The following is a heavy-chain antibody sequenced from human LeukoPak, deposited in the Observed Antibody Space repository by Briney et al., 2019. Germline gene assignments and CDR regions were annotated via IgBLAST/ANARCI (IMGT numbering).Heavy chain of an antibody. D-gene: IGHD1-26*01. CDR2: ISSSSSYI. CDR1: GFTFSSYS. V-gene: IGHV3-21*01. Sequence: PGGSLRLSCAASGFTFSSYSMNWVRQAPGKGLEWVSSISSSSSYIYYADSVKGRFTISRDNAKNSLYLHMSSLRAEDTAVYYCARERDRKVGKPVTPPFCDYWGQGTLVTVSS. CDR3: ARERDRKVGKPVTPPFCDY. J-gene: IGHJ4*02.